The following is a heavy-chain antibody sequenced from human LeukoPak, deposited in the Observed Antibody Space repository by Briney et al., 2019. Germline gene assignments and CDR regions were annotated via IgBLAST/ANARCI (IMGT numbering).Heavy chain of an antibody. D-gene: IGHD3-10*01. V-gene: IGHV3-23*01. CDR1: GFTFSSYA. J-gene: IGHJ4*02. CDR2: ISGSGGST. CDR3: ASAIGPGSPFDY. Sequence: PGGSLRLSCAASGFTFSSYAMSWVRQAPGKGLEWVSAISGSGGSTYYADSVKGRFTISRDNAKNTLYLQMNSLRAEDTAVYYCASAIGPGSPFDYWGQGTLVTVSS.